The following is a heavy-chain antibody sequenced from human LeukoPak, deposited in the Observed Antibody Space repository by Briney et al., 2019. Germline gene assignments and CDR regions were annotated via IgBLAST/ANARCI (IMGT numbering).Heavy chain of an antibody. J-gene: IGHJ6*03. CDR1: DYSISSDYY. CDR3: ARLRHERCTIFGVTYYYYMDV. CDR2: IFHSGST. V-gene: IGHV4-38-2*01. D-gene: IGHD3-3*01. Sequence: PSETLSLTCAVSDYSISSDYYWGWIRPPPGKGLEWNGSIFHSGSTYYNPSLKSRVTISVDTSKNQFSLKLSSVTAADTAVYYCARLRHERCTIFGVTYYYYMDVWGKGTTVTVSS.